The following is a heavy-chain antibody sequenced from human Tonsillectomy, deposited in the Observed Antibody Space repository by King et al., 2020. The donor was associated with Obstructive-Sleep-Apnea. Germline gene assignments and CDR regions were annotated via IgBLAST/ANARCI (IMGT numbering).Heavy chain of an antibody. CDR3: AKGLHDHVGGDNWLDT. D-gene: IGHD3-16*01. CDR2: ISYDGDNK. J-gene: IGHJ5*02. CDR1: GFTFSTYG. Sequence: VQLVESGGGVVQPGRSLRLSCAASGFTFSTYGMHWVRQAPGKGLEWVAVISYDGDNKYYADSMKGRFTISRDNSKNTLFLQMNRLRIGDTAIYYCAKGLHDHVGGDNWLDTWGPGTLVTVSS. V-gene: IGHV3-30*18.